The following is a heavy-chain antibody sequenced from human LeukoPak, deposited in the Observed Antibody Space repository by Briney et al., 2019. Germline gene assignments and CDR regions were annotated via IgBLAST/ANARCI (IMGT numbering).Heavy chain of an antibody. Sequence: ASVKVSCKASGYIFTSYDINWVRQATGQGLEWMGWMNPNSGNTGYAQKFQGRVTITRDTSITTAYMELSSLRSEDTAVYYCARRRDGYNSDGFGPWGQGTLVTVSS. V-gene: IGHV1-8*01. CDR1: GYIFTSYD. CDR2: MNPNSGNT. CDR3: ARRRDGYNSDGFGP. D-gene: IGHD5-24*01. J-gene: IGHJ5*02.